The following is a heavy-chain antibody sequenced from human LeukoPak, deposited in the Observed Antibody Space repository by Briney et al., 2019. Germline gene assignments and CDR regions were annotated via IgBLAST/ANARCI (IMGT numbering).Heavy chain of an antibody. Sequence: SETLSLTCTVSGGSIDSYHWSWIRHPAGRGLEWIGRIYTSGSTNYNPSLKSRVTMSVDTSKNQFSLKLSSVTAADTAVYYCARVAQKLERIALAATSEWRANWYFDLWGRGTLVTVSS. CDR2: IYTSGST. V-gene: IGHV4-4*07. CDR1: GGSIDSYH. CDR3: ARVAQKLERIALAATSEWRANWYFDL. D-gene: IGHD6-19*01. J-gene: IGHJ2*01.